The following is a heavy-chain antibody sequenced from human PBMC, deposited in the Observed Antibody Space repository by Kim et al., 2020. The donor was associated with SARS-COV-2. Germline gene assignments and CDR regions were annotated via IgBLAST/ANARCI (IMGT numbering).Heavy chain of an antibody. J-gene: IGHJ4*02. V-gene: IGHV1-69*01. Sequence: APKFQGRVTITAEETTSTAYMGLSSLRSEDTAVYYCARGVGLQYYYYFDYWGQGTLVTVSS. CDR3: ARGVGLQYYYYFDY. D-gene: IGHD1-26*01.